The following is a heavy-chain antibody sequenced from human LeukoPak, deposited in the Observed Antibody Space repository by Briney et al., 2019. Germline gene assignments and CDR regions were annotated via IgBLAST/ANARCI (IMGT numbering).Heavy chain of an antibody. V-gene: IGHV7-4-1*02. D-gene: IGHD5-12*01. J-gene: IGHJ4*02. CDR3: ARVLSSGDAIGFDY. Sequence: ASVKVSCKASGCTFTNYAMNWVRQAPGQGLEWVGWINTNTGNPTYAQGFTGRFVFSLDTSVSTTYLQISSLKAEDTAIYYCARVLSSGDAIGFDYWGQGTLVTVSS. CDR1: GCTFTNYA. CDR2: INTNTGNP.